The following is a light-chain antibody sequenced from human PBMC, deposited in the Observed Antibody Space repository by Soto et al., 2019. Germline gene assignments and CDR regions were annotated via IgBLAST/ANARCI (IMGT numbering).Light chain of an antibody. J-gene: IGKJ5*01. CDR2: DAS. Sequence: EMVLTQSLGTLSLSPGERATLSCRASQSVSNNYLAWYQQKPGQAPRHLIYDASRRATGIPDRFSGSGSGTDFTLTISGLEPEDFAVYYCQQYDSSPPITFGQGTRLEI. V-gene: IGKV3-20*01. CDR1: QSVSNNY. CDR3: QQYDSSPPIT.